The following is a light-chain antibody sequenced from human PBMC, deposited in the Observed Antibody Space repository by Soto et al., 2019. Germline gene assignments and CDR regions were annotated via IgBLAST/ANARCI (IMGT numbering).Light chain of an antibody. CDR2: RND. J-gene: IGLJ2*01. Sequence: QSVLTQPPSASGTPGQRVTISCSGSSSNIGSYYVYWYQQLPGTAPKLHISRNDQRPSGVPDRFSGSKSGTSASLAISGLRSEDEADYYCAAWDDSLRVVFGGGTKLTVL. CDR1: SSNIGSYY. V-gene: IGLV1-47*01. CDR3: AAWDDSLRVV.